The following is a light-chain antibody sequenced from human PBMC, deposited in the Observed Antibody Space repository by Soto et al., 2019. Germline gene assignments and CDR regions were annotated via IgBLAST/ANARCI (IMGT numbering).Light chain of an antibody. CDR2: GAS. J-gene: IGKJ4*01. Sequence: DIVLTQSPGTLPLSPGERATLSCRASQSVSSTYIAWSQQIFGQAPRLLIYGASSRATGIPDRFSGSGSGTGFTLTISRLEPEDFAVYYCQQYSYSPLAFRGGTKVEIK. CDR3: QQYSYSPLA. V-gene: IGKV3-20*01. CDR1: QSVSSTY.